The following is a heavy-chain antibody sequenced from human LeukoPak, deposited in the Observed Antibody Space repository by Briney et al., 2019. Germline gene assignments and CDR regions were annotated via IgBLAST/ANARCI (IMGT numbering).Heavy chain of an antibody. CDR3: ATDSLEYSSSLAFDI. Sequence: ASVKVSCKVSGYTLTELSMHWVRQAPGKGLEWMGGFDPEDGETIYAQKFQGRVTMTEDTSTDTAYMELSSLRSEDTAVYYCATDSLEYSSSLAFDIWGQGTMATVSS. V-gene: IGHV1-24*01. D-gene: IGHD6-6*01. CDR1: GYTLTELS. J-gene: IGHJ3*02. CDR2: FDPEDGET.